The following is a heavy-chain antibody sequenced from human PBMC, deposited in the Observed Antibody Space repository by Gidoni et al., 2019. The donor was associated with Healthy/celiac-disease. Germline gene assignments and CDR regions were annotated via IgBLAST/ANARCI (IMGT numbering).Heavy chain of an antibody. J-gene: IGHJ4*02. CDR1: GGSFSGYY. Sequence: QVQLQQWGAGLLKPSETLSLTCAVYGGSFSGYYWSWIRQPPGKGLEWIGEINHSGSTNYNPSLKSRVTISVDTSKNQFSLKLSSVTAADTAVYYCAREVPAWLLPMGFDYWGQGTLVTVSS. D-gene: IGHD3-22*01. CDR3: AREVPAWLLPMGFDY. CDR2: INHSGST. V-gene: IGHV4-34*01.